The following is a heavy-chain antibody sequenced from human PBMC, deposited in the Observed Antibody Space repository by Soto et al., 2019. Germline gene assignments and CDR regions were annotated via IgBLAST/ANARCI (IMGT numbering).Heavy chain of an antibody. J-gene: IGHJ6*02. CDR2: ISYDGSNK. V-gene: IGHV3-30-3*01. D-gene: IGHD5-12*01. Sequence: GGSLRLSCAASGFTFSSYAMHWVRQAPGKGLEWVAVISYDGSNKYYADSVKGRFTISRDNSKNTLYLQMNSLRAEDTAVYYCARDGEPYVDIVATILYYYYGMDVWGQGTTVTVSS. CDR3: ARDGEPYVDIVATILYYYYGMDV. CDR1: GFTFSSYA.